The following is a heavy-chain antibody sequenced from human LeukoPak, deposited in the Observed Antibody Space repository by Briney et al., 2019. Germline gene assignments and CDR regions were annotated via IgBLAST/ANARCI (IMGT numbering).Heavy chain of an antibody. V-gene: IGHV3-21*01. CDR3: ARGGGAFDI. CDR1: GFTFSTYS. Sequence: GGSLRLSCEASGFTFSTYSVNWVRQAPGKGLEWVSVITSSSSNTYYTDSVKGRFSISRDNAKNLLDLQMNSLRVEDTAVYYCARGGGAFDIWGQGTMVTVSS. J-gene: IGHJ3*02. CDR2: ITSSSSNT. D-gene: IGHD3-16*01.